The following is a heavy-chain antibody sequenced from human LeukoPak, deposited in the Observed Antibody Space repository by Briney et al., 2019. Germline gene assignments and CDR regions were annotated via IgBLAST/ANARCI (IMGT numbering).Heavy chain of an antibody. CDR1: GFIFNTYE. Sequence: GSLRLSCAASGFIFNTYEMSWVRQAPGKGLEWISYISSSGTTIYYTDSVKGRFTISRDNAKNSLDLRMNSLRAEDTAIYYCAREIKGSNAFDMWGQGTMVTVSS. D-gene: IGHD3-10*01. J-gene: IGHJ3*02. V-gene: IGHV3-48*03. CDR2: ISSSGTTI. CDR3: AREIKGSNAFDM.